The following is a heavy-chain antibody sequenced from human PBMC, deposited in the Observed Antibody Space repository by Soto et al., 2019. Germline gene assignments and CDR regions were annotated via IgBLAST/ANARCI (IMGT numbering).Heavy chain of an antibody. Sequence: SETLSLTCTVSGGSISSYYWSWIRQPPGKGLEWIGYTYYSGSTNYNPSLKSRVTISVDTSKNQFPLKLSSVTAADTAVYYCARDSVTVTTSYGMDVWGQGTTVTVSS. D-gene: IGHD4-17*01. CDR1: GGSISSYY. CDR3: ARDSVTVTTSYGMDV. J-gene: IGHJ6*02. V-gene: IGHV4-59*01. CDR2: TYYSGST.